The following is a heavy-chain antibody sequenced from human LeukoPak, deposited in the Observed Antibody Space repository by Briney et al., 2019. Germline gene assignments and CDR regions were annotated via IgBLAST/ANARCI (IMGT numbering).Heavy chain of an antibody. D-gene: IGHD6-19*01. V-gene: IGHV4-39*01. CDR3: ARHRGVYSSGWYSDFDY. Sequence: SETLSLTCTVPGGSISSSSYYWGWIRQPPGKGLEWIGSIYYSGSTYYNPSLKGRVTISVDTSKNQFSLKLSSVTAADTAVYYCARHRGVYSSGWYSDFDYWGQGTLVTVSS. CDR2: IYYSGST. CDR1: GGSISSSSYY. J-gene: IGHJ4*02.